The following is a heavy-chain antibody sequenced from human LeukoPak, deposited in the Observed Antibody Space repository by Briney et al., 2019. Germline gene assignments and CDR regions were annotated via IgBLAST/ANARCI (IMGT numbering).Heavy chain of an antibody. CDR2: IIPIFGTA. D-gene: IGHD3-10*01. CDR1: GGTFSSYA. Sequence: GASVKVSCKASGGTFSSYAISWVRQAPGQGLEWMGGIIPIFGTANYAQKFQGRVTITADESTSTAYMELSSLRSEDTAVYYCARGLGFGELSGPASLEIQEYYFDYWGQGTLVTVSS. J-gene: IGHJ4*02. V-gene: IGHV1-69*13. CDR3: ARGLGFGELSGPASLEIQEYYFDY.